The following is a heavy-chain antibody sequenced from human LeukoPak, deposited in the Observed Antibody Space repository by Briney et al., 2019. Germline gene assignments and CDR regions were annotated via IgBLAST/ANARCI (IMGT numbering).Heavy chain of an antibody. Sequence: SVKVSCKASGGTFSSYAISWVRQAPGQGLEWMGGIIPIFGTANYAQKFQGTVTITADESTSTAYMELSSLRSEDTAVYYCARAPKSGYYGYYGMDVWGQGTTVTVSS. V-gene: IGHV1-69*13. J-gene: IGHJ6*02. CDR2: IIPIFGTA. CDR3: ARAPKSGYYGYYGMDV. CDR1: GGTFSSYA. D-gene: IGHD3-3*01.